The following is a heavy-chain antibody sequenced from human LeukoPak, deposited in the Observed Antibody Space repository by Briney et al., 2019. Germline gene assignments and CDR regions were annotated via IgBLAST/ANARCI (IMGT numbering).Heavy chain of an antibody. CDR2: ISGSGGST. CDR3: AKGGYCSGTSCYPSRWFDP. Sequence: GGSLRLSCAASGFTFSSYAMSWVRQAPGKGLEWVSAISGSGGSTYYADSVKGRFTISRDNSKNTLYLQMNSLSAEDTAVYYCAKGGYCSGTSCYPSRWFDPWGQGTLVTVSS. J-gene: IGHJ5*02. CDR1: GFTFSSYA. D-gene: IGHD2-2*01. V-gene: IGHV3-23*01.